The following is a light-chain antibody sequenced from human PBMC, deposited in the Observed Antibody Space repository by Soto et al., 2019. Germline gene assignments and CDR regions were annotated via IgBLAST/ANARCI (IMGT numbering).Light chain of an antibody. CDR3: KQYDNFPL. CDR1: QDISNY. Sequence: DIQMTQSPSSQSASVGDRVTITCQASQDISNYLNWYQQKVGKAPKLLIYDASNLQTGVPSRFRGGGSGTNFTFTISSLQPEDFATYYWKQYDNFPLFGGGTKVEIK. CDR2: DAS. J-gene: IGKJ4*01. V-gene: IGKV1-33*01.